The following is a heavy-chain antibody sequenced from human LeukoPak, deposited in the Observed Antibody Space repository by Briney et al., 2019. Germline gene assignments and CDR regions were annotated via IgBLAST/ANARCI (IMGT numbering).Heavy chain of an antibody. D-gene: IGHD2-2*01. CDR3: ARLGCSSTSCSPLFDY. J-gene: IGHJ4*02. CDR2: IYYSGST. CDR1: GGSFSCSSYY. V-gene: IGHV4-39*01. Sequence: SETLSLTCTVSGGSFSCSSYYWGWIRQPPGKGLEWIGSIYYSGSTYYNPSLKSRVTISVDTSNNQFSLKLSSVTAADTAVYYCARLGCSSTSCSPLFDYWGQGTLVTVSS.